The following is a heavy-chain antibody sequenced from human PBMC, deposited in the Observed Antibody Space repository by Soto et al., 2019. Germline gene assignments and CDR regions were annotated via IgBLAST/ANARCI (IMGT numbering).Heavy chain of an antibody. V-gene: IGHV3-23*01. J-gene: IGHJ4*02. Sequence: GGSLRLSCAASGFTFSSYAMSWVRQAPGKGLEWVSAISGSGGSTYYADSVKGRFTISRDNSTNTLYLQMNSLRAEDTAVYYCAKDSGWQYYFDYWGQGTLVTVSS. CDR2: ISGSGGST. D-gene: IGHD6-19*01. CDR3: AKDSGWQYYFDY. CDR1: GFTFSSYA.